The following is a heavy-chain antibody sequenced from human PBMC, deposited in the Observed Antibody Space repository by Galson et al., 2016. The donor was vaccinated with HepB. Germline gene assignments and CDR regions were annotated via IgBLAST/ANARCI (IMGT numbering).Heavy chain of an antibody. CDR3: ARDQLGDFWSGYRKSPYYYFGMDV. CDR1: GFTLSSYA. CDR2: ISYDGSNK. V-gene: IGHV3-30*04. Sequence: SLRLSCAASGFTLSSYAMQWVRQSPGKGLEWVAVISYDGSNKYYADSVKGRFTISRDNSKNTLYLQMNSLRAEDTAVYFCARDQLGDFWSGYRKSPYYYFGMDVWGQGTTVAVSS. D-gene: IGHD3-3*01. J-gene: IGHJ6*02.